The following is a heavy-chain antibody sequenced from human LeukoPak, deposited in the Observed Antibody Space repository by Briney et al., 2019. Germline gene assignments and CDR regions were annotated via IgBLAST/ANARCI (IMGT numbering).Heavy chain of an antibody. J-gene: IGHJ4*02. V-gene: IGHV3-30*04. Sequence: GGSLRLSCAASGFTFSSYAMHWVRQAPGKGLEWVAVISYDGSNKYYADSVKGRFTISRDSSKNTLYLQMNSLRAEDTAVYYCARSRAGVWYFDYWGQGTLVTVSS. CDR3: ARSRAGVWYFDY. CDR1: GFTFSSYA. CDR2: ISYDGSNK. D-gene: IGHD3-10*01.